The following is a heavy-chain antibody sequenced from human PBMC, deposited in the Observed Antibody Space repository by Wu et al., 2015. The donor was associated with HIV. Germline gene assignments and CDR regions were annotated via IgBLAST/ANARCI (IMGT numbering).Heavy chain of an antibody. V-gene: IGHV1-18*01. CDR2: ISAYNGNT. Sequence: VQLVRVVEREVKKPGASVKVSCKASGYTFTSYGISWVRQAPGQGLEWMGWISAYNGNTNYAQKLQGRVTMTTDTSTSTAYMELRSLRSDDTAVYYCARVQGTMVRGVIKEYYGMDVWGQGTTVTVSS. J-gene: IGHJ6*02. D-gene: IGHD3-10*01. CDR3: ARVQGTMVRGVIKEYYGMDV. CDR1: GYTFTSYG.